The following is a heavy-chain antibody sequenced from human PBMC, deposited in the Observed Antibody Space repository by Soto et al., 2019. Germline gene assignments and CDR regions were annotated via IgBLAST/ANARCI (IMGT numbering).Heavy chain of an antibody. CDR2: VSGSGGST. V-gene: IGHV3-23*01. J-gene: IGHJ3*02. CDR1: GFTFSSYA. D-gene: IGHD5-18*01. Sequence: PGGSLRLSCAASGFTFSSYAMSWVGQAPGKGLEWVSGVSGSGGSTYCVDSVKGRFTISRDNSKNTLYLQMNSLRAEDTAVYYCAKDFGYNYGYDAFDIWGQGTMVTVSS. CDR3: AKDFGYNYGYDAFDI.